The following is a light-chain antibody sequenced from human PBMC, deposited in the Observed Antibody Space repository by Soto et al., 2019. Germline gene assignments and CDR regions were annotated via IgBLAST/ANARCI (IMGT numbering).Light chain of an antibody. Sequence: EIVLTQSPATLSVSPGEGATLSCRASQSVGSLLAWYQQKPGQAPRLXIYRASSRATGISGSFSGSGSGTAVTLTITSLQSEDFGVYDGQQYNKWPITFGQGTRREI. V-gene: IGKV3-15*01. CDR1: QSVGSL. CDR3: QQYNKWPIT. CDR2: RAS. J-gene: IGKJ5*01.